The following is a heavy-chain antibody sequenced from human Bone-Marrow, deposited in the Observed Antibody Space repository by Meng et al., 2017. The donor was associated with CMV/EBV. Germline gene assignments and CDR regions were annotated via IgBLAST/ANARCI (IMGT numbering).Heavy chain of an antibody. CDR3: AKDLGGRDGYGMDV. CDR2: IWYDGSNK. D-gene: IGHD3-16*01. J-gene: IGHJ6*02. CDR1: GFTFSSYS. V-gene: IGHV3-33*06. Sequence: GGSLRLSCAASGFTFSSYSINWVRQAPGKGLEWVAVIWYDGSNKYYADSVKGRFTISRDNSKNTLYLQMNSLRAEDTAVYYCAKDLGGRDGYGMDVCGQGTTVTVSS.